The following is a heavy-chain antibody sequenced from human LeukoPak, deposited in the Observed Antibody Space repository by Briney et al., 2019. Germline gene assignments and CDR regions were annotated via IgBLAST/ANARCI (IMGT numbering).Heavy chain of an antibody. D-gene: IGHD1-26*01. J-gene: IGHJ4*02. CDR1: LYTLTRFY. Sequence: ASVKVSCMASLYTLTRFYMHWVRPAPGQGGEWMGIINPSGGSTGYAQKVQGRVTMTRDKSTSTVYMELSSLRSEDTAVYYCAREVGIRGDFDHWGRGTPVTVSS. CDR2: INPSGGST. CDR3: AREVGIRGDFDH. V-gene: IGHV1-46*01.